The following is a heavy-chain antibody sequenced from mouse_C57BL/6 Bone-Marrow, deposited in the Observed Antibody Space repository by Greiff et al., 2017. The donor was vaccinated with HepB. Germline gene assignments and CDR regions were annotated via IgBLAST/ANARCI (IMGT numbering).Heavy chain of an antibody. CDR1: GYTFTDYY. CDR2: INPNNGGT. J-gene: IGHJ3*01. D-gene: IGHD3-1*01. Sequence: EVQLQQSGPELVKPGASVKISCKASGYTFTDYYMNWVKQSHGKSLEWIGDINPNNGGTSYNQKFKGKATLTVDKSSSTAYMELRSLTSEDSAVYYCARDGGGYPFAYWGQGTLVTVSA. CDR3: ARDGGGYPFAY. V-gene: IGHV1-26*01.